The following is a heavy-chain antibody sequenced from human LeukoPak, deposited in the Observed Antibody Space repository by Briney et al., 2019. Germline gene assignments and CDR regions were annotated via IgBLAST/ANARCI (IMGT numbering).Heavy chain of an antibody. CDR1: GGSISSSNW. Sequence: SETLSLTCAISGGSISSSNWWSWVRQPPGKGLEWIGEIYHSGSTNYNPSLKSRVTISVDKSKNQFSLRLTSVTAADTAVYYCARNEGGFRSYRDAFDIWGQGTMVTVSS. CDR3: ARNEGGFRSYRDAFDI. J-gene: IGHJ3*02. V-gene: IGHV4-4*02. CDR2: IYHSGST. D-gene: IGHD1-1*01.